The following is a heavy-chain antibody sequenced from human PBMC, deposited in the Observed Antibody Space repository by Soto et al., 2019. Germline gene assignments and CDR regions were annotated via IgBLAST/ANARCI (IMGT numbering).Heavy chain of an antibody. CDR1: GDSLRRGFHH. Sequence: QVQLQESGSGLLKPSQTLSLDCSVSGDSLRRGFHHWSWIRQTPGKGLHLIGYIDTNGDTHYDPSPRIRLTRSMATPESRSPLKVPLVLPATPAVNYCARGPVSYGPNDSSASFFTPWGQGAWSPLPQ. V-gene: IGHV4-30-4*01. CDR2: IDTNGDT. D-gene: IGHD3-10*01. CDR3: ARGPVSYGPNDSSASFFTP. J-gene: IGHJ5*02.